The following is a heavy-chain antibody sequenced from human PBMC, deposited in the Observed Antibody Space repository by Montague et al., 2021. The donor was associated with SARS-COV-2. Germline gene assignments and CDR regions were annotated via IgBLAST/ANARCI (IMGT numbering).Heavy chain of an antibody. Sequence: SLRLSCAASGYSFINYAMGWVRQAPGKGLEWVLVISGSGGNTYFADSVRGRFTISRDNSKNTLYPQMNSLRAEDTAVYYCVRKNYYGSGSFSTFDYWGQGTLVTVFS. J-gene: IGHJ4*02. D-gene: IGHD3-10*01. V-gene: IGHV3-23*01. CDR1: GYSFINYA. CDR3: VRKNYYGSGSFSTFDY. CDR2: ISGSGGNT.